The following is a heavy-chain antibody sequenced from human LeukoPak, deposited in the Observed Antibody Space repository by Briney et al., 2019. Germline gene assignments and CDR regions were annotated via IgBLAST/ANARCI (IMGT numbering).Heavy chain of an antibody. CDR3: ASAYYDSSGYYYDFDY. J-gene: IGHJ4*02. CDR1: GGTFSSYA. CDR2: IIPIFGTA. D-gene: IGHD3-22*01. Sequence: SVKVSCKASGGTFSSYAISWVRQAPGQGLEWMGGIIPIFGTANYAQKFQGRVTITADESTSTAYMELSSLRSEDTAVYYCASAYYDSSGYYYDFDYWGQGTLATVSS. V-gene: IGHV1-69*01.